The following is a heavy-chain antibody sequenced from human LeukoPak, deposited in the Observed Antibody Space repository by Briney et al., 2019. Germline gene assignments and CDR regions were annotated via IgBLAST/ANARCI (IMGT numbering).Heavy chain of an antibody. J-gene: IGHJ4*02. Sequence: GESLKISCRGSGYTFNTFTRYWIGWVRQMPGKGLEWMGRIYPGDSRARYSPSFQGQVTISVVRSISTAYLQWSSLKASDTAMYYCARLTSGYISPADYWGQGTLVTVSS. D-gene: IGHD5-12*01. V-gene: IGHV5-51*01. CDR1: GYTFNTFTRYW. CDR3: ARLTSGYISPADY. CDR2: IYPGDSRA.